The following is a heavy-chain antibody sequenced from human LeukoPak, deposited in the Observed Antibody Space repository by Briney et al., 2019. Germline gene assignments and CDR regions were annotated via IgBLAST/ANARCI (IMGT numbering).Heavy chain of an antibody. V-gene: IGHV3-23*01. D-gene: IGHD3-10*01. CDR3: AREVTTIIRGPPMKYFDY. CDR1: GFTFSASP. J-gene: IGHJ4*02. Sequence: GGSLKLSCTASGFTFSASPIHWVRQAPGKGLEWVSIISHSGVSTYYTDSVKGRFTISRDNSKDILYLQMNSLRVEDTAVYFCAREVTTIIRGPPMKYFDYWGRGSPVTVSS. CDR2: ISHSGVST.